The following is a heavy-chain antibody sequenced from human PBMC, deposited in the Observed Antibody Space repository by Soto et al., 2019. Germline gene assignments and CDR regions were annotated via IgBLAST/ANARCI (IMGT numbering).Heavy chain of an antibody. CDR3: AKDLEEMATIFPVPLDV. Sequence: GGSLRLSCVASGFTFSTYWMSWVRQAPGKGLEWVANIRQDGSVKDYVKSVKGRFTISRDNAKNTLYLHTSSLRDEDTAVYYCAKDLEEMATIFPVPLDVWGQGTMVTVSS. CDR1: GFTFSTYW. CDR2: IRQDGSVK. D-gene: IGHD5-12*01. J-gene: IGHJ3*01. V-gene: IGHV3-7*01.